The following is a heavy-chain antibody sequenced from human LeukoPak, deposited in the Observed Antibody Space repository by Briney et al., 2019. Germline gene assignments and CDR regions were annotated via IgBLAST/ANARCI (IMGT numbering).Heavy chain of an antibody. Sequence: GGSLRLSCAASVYTFCSYSMNWVPQAPGKGLECGSYISSSSSTIYYADSVKGRFTISRDNAKNSLYLQMNSLRAEDTAVYYCARDQSIVVPAAMPDAFDIWGQGTMVTVSS. CDR3: ARDQSIVVPAAMPDAFDI. J-gene: IGHJ3*02. V-gene: IGHV3-48*01. CDR2: ISSSSSTI. CDR1: VYTFCSYS. D-gene: IGHD2-2*01.